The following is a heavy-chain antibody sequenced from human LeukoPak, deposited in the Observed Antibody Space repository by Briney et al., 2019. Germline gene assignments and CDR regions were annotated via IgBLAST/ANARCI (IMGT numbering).Heavy chain of an antibody. V-gene: IGHV3-7*01. Sequence: GSLRLSCAASGFTFSSYWMSWVAQAPGKELEWVANIKQDGSEKYYVDSVKGRFTISRDNAKNSLYLQMNSLRAEDTAVYYCARVWLWFGERPLDYWGQGTLVTVSS. J-gene: IGHJ4*02. CDR2: IKQDGSEK. D-gene: IGHD3-10*01. CDR3: ARVWLWFGERPLDY. CDR1: GFTFSSYW.